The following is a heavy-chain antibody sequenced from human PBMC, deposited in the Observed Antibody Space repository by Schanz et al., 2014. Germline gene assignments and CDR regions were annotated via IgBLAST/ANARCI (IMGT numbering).Heavy chain of an antibody. CDR3: ARDGVDAAAGGNY. CDR1: GYTFTSYS. D-gene: IGHD6-13*01. V-gene: IGHV1-46*03. CDR2: INRSGGST. J-gene: IGHJ4*02. Sequence: QVQLVQSGAEAKKPGASVKVSCKASGYTFTSYSMHRVRHAPGQGLEWMGIINRSGGSTTYAQKCQGRVTMTGDTSTNTVYMELSSLRSEDTTVDYCARDGVDAAAGGNYWGQGTLVTVSS.